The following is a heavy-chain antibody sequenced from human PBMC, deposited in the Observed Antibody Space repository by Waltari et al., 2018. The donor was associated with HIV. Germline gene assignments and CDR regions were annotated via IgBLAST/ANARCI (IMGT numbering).Heavy chain of an antibody. Sequence: LSCAVSGYSFSDAWMSWVRQTPGKGLEWVGRIKRKTDGGTTDYAAPVKGRFTISRDDSKTTLYLQMNSLKTEDTAVYYCTTLLTSGYLYFFDNWGQGTLVTVSS. CDR3: TTLLTSGYLYFFDN. J-gene: IGHJ4*02. CDR1: GYSFSDAW. D-gene: IGHD3-22*01. CDR2: IKRKTDGGTT. V-gene: IGHV3-15*01.